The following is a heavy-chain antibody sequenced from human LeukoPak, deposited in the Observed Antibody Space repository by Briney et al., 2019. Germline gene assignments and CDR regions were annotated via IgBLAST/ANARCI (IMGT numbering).Heavy chain of an antibody. CDR1: GGSISSYY. D-gene: IGHD4-17*01. CDR3: ARRDYGENFDY. CDR2: IYYSGST. V-gene: IGHV4-59*08. Sequence: SETLSLTCTVTGGSISSYYWSWIRQPPGKGLEWIGYIYYSGSTNYNPSLKSRVTISVDTSKNQFSLKLSSVTAADTAVYYCARRDYGENFDYWGQGTLVTVSS. J-gene: IGHJ4*02.